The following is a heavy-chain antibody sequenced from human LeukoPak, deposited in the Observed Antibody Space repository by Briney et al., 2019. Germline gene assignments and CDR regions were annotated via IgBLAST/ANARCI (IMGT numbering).Heavy chain of an antibody. D-gene: IGHD1-14*01. CDR1: GFTVSSNY. J-gene: IGHJ4*02. CDR2: IHSDGST. CDR3: ARELGTTCCNFFNY. Sequence: GGSLRLSCAASGFTVSSNYMSWVRQAPGKGLEWVSVIHSDGSTYYADSVKGRFTISRDNSKNTLFLQMNSLRAEDTAVYYCARELGTTCCNFFNYWGQGTPVIVSS. V-gene: IGHV3-53*01.